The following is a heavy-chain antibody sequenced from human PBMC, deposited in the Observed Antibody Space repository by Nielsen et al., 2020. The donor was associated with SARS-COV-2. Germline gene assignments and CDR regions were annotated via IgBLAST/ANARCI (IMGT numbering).Heavy chain of an antibody. D-gene: IGHD4-23*01. CDR2: IYPDGST. V-gene: IGHV3-66*01. CDR1: GFSVSGNY. Sequence: GESLKISCVASGFSVSGNYMAWVRQAPGKGPEWLAVIYPDGSTHYGDSVKGRFVLSRDGSRNTLSLEMNSLRVEDTALFYCARGGGVTHYFDLWGQGALVTVSS. J-gene: IGHJ4*02. CDR3: ARGGGVTHYFDL.